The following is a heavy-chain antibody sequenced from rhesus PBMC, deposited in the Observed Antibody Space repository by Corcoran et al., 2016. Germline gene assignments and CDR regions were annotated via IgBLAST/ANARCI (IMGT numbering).Heavy chain of an antibody. Sequence: QVQLQESGPGVVKPSETLSLTCAVSGGSISDSYRWSWIRQPPGKGLEWIGYIYGSSTSTNYNPSLNSRVTISKDTSKNQFSLKLSSVTAADTAVYYCAGRSGREARAFDFWGQGLRVTVSS. CDR1: GGSISDSYR. V-gene: IGHV4S10*01. D-gene: IGHD3-16*01. CDR2: IYGSSTST. J-gene: IGHJ3*01. CDR3: AGRSGREARAFDF.